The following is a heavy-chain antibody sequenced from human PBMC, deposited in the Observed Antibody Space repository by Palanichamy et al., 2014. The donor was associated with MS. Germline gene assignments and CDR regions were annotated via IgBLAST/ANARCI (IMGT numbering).Heavy chain of an antibody. J-gene: IGHJ5*02. CDR1: GGPMTSESYY. Sequence: QMQLQESGPGVVKPSQTLSLTCTVSGGPMTSESYYWSWIRQPAGKALEWIGRIYHSGSFGDTGGSTTYNPSLEGRVAISIDTSKNQFFPELRSLTAADTAVYYCARTRAPYKARKLVPTPWGQGSLVTVSS. CDR3: ARTRAPYKARKLVPTP. V-gene: IGHV4-61*02. D-gene: IGHD3-9*01. CDR2: IYHSGSFGDTGGST.